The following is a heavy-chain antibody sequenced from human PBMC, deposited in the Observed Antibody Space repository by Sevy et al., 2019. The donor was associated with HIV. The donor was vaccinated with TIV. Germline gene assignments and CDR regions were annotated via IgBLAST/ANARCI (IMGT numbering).Heavy chain of an antibody. Sequence: ASVKVSCKASGYTFTSYAMHWVRQAPGQRLEWMGWINAGNGNTKYSQKFQGRVTITRDTSASTAYMGLSSLRSEDTAVYYCARTLGGSGSYYGNTNYYYYYYGMDVWGQGTTVTVSS. V-gene: IGHV1-3*01. CDR1: GYTFTSYA. J-gene: IGHJ6*02. CDR3: ARTLGGSGSYYGNTNYYYYYYGMDV. D-gene: IGHD3-10*01. CDR2: INAGNGNT.